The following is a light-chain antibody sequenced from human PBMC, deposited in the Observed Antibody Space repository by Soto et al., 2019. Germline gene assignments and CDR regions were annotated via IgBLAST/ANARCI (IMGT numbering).Light chain of an antibody. J-gene: IGLJ1*01. V-gene: IGLV2-8*01. CDR3: SSYAGSNKSPYV. Sequence: QSALTQPPSASGSPGQSVTISCTGTSSDVGGYNYVSWYQQHPGKAPKLMIHEVSKRPSGVPDRFSGSKSGNTASLTVSGLQAEDEADYYCSSYAGSNKSPYVFGTGTKVTVL. CDR1: SSDVGGYNY. CDR2: EVS.